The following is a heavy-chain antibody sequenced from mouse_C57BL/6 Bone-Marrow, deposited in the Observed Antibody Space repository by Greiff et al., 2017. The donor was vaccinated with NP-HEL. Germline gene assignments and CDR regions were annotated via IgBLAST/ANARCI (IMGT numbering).Heavy chain of an antibody. CDR3: ARETYYGSSFDY. V-gene: IGHV1-69*01. D-gene: IGHD1-1*01. J-gene: IGHJ2*01. CDR1: GYTFTSYW. Sequence: QVQLQQPGAELVMPGASVKLSCKASGYTFTSYWMHWVKQRPGQGLEWIGEIDPSDSYTNYNQKFKGKSTLTVDKSSSTAYMQLSSLTSEDSAVYDCARETYYGSSFDYWGQGTTLTVSS. CDR2: IDPSDSYT.